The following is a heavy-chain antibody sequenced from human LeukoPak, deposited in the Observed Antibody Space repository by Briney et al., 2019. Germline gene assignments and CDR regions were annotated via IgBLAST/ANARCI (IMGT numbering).Heavy chain of an antibody. Sequence: PGGSLRLSCAASGFTFSSYAMHWVRQAPGKGLEWVAVISYDGSNKYYADSVKGRFTISRDNAKNTLYLQMNSLRAEDTAVYYCARDWQWLGFDYWGQGTLVTVSS. CDR1: GFTFSSYA. J-gene: IGHJ4*02. CDR2: ISYDGSNK. D-gene: IGHD6-19*01. V-gene: IGHV3-30*04. CDR3: ARDWQWLGFDY.